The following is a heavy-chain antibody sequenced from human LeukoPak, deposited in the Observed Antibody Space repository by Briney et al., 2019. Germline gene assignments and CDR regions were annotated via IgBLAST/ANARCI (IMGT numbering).Heavy chain of an antibody. V-gene: IGHV3-30-3*01. J-gene: IGHJ4*02. D-gene: IGHD5-12*01. CDR2: ISYDGSNK. Sequence: PGRSLGLSCAASGFTFSSYAMHWVRQAPGKGLEWVAVISYDGSNKYYADSVKGRFTISRDNSKNTLYLQMNSLRAEDTAVYYCARVSGYDSRAHFDYWGQGTLVTVSS. CDR1: GFTFSSYA. CDR3: ARVSGYDSRAHFDY.